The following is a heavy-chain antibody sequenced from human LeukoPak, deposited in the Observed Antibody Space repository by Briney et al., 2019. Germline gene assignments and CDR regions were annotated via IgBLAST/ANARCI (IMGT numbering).Heavy chain of an antibody. CDR3: ATEYGYSYPRGLIGY. CDR2: VDPEDGET. CDR1: EYTFTDYY. V-gene: IGHV1-69-2*01. J-gene: IGHJ4*02. D-gene: IGHD5-18*01. Sequence: ASVKVSCKVSEYTFTDYYMHWVQQAPGKGLEWMGLVDPEDGETIYAEKFQGRVTITADTSTDTAYMELSSLRSEDTAVYYCATEYGYSYPRGLIGYWGQGTLVTVSS.